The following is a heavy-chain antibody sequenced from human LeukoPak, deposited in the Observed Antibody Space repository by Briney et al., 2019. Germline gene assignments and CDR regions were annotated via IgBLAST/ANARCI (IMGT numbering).Heavy chain of an antibody. D-gene: IGHD2-8*02. V-gene: IGHV3-7*01. J-gene: IGHJ4*02. CDR3: ATDRGWFVLVY. CDR2: IKEGGSEI. Sequence: GGSLRLSCPASGFTFNTYWITWVRQAPGKGRQWVANIKEGGSEIYYVDSVKGRFTNSRDNAKNSVYLQMDSLTVEDTALYYCATDRGWFVLVYWGQGSLVTVSS. CDR1: GFTFNTYW.